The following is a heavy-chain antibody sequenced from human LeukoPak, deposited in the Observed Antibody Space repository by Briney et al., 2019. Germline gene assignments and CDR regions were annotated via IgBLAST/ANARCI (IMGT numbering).Heavy chain of an antibody. CDR1: GYTFTSYG. CDR2: INPNSGGT. V-gene: IGHV1-2*02. CDR3: ARGRYWNYDGPAP. J-gene: IGHJ5*02. Sequence: ASVKVSCKASGYTFTSYGISWVRQAPGQGLEWMGWINPNSGGTNYAQKFQGRVTMTRDTSISTAYMELSRLRSDDTAVYYCARGRYWNYDGPAPWGQGTLVTVSS. D-gene: IGHD1-7*01.